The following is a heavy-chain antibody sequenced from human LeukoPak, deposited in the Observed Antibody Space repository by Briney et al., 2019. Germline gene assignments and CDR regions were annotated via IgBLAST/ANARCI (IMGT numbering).Heavy chain of an antibody. Sequence: PSETLSLTCTVSGVSISTYYWSWIRQPPGKGLEWIGYIYNNGINNYNPSLRSRVTISIDTSKNQLSLKLNSVTAADTAVYYCAKFRLPGIGLRDWFFDLWGRGALVTVSS. V-gene: IGHV4-59*08. CDR2: IYNNGIN. CDR1: GVSISTYY. J-gene: IGHJ2*01. CDR3: AKFRLPGIGLRDWFFDL. D-gene: IGHD3-10*01.